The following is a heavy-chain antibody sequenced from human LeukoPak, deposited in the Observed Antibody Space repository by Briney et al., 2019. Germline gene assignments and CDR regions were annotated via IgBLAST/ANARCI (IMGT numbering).Heavy chain of an antibody. Sequence: PSETLSLTCTVSGGSIRSDHWSWIRQPPGKGLEWIGYIYHSATTNYNPSLESRVTLSLDTSKNQFSLRLTSVTAADTAIYYCARTLGMTDVGGWNYYFDYWGQGSLVTVSS. D-gene: IGHD6-19*01. CDR2: IYHSATT. CDR3: ARTLGMTDVGGWNYYFDY. V-gene: IGHV4-59*08. CDR1: GGSIRSDH. J-gene: IGHJ4*02.